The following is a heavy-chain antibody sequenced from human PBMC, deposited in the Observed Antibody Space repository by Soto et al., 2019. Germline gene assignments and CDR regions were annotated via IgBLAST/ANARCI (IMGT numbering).Heavy chain of an antibody. CDR3: ARTSNLGYYMDV. CDR2: IIPILGIA. J-gene: IGHJ6*03. V-gene: IGHV1-69*02. D-gene: IGHD3-16*01. CDR1: GGTFSSYT. Sequence: QVQLVRSGAEVKKPGSSVKVSCKASGGTFSSYTISWVRQAPGQGLEWMGRIIPILGIANYAQKFQGRVTITADKSTSTAYMELSSLRSEDTAVYYCARTSNLGYYMDVWGKGTTVTVSS.